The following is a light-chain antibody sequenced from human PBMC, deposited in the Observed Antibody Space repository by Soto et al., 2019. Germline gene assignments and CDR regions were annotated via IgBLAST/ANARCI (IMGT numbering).Light chain of an antibody. Sequence: QSALTQPASVSGSPGQSITISCTGTSSDIGAHTYVSWFQQHPGKVPKVIIYNVSTRPSGISDRFSGSKSGNTASLTISGLQAEDEADYYCSSYVVFGGGTKLTVL. J-gene: IGLJ3*02. CDR2: NVS. CDR1: SSDIGAHTY. CDR3: SSYVV. V-gene: IGLV2-14*01.